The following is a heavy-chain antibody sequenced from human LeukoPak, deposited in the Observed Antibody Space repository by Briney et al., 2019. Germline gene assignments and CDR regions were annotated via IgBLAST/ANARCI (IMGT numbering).Heavy chain of an antibody. D-gene: IGHD6-19*01. CDR3: AHRGHITGWYKFCFDY. CDR2: ISDNGDST. CDR1: GFTFSSYA. V-gene: IGHV3-23*01. Sequence: GGSLRLSCAASGFTFSSYAMSWVRQAPGKGLEWVSGISDNGDSTYYADSVKGRFTISRDNSKNTLYLQMNSLGAEDTAVYYCAHRGHITGWYKFCFDYWGQGTLVTVSS. J-gene: IGHJ4*02.